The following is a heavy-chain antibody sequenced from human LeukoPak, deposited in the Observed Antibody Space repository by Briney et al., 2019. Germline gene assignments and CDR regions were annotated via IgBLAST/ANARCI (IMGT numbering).Heavy chain of an antibody. CDR3: ARGRPTTSIAAAGVNWFDP. Sequence: SVKVSCKASGGTFSSYAISWVRQAPGQGLEWMGGIIPIFGTANYAQKFQGRVTITADKSTSTAHMELSSLRSEDTAVYYCARGRPTTSIAAAGVNWFDPWGQGTLVTVSS. V-gene: IGHV1-69*06. J-gene: IGHJ5*02. D-gene: IGHD6-13*01. CDR1: GGTFSSYA. CDR2: IIPIFGTA.